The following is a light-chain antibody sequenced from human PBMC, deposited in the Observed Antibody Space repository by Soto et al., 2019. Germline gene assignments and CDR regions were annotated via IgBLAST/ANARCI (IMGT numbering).Light chain of an antibody. CDR2: EVN. J-gene: IGLJ1*01. V-gene: IGLV2-11*01. CDR3: CSNGGGFYV. CDR1: RSEVGAHNH. Sequence: QSALTQPRSVSGSPGQSVTISCTGTRSEVGAHNHVSWYQQHPGKAPKLIIYEVNERPSGVPDRFSGSKSGNTASLTISGLQAEDEADYHCCSNGGGFYVFGSGTKLTVL.